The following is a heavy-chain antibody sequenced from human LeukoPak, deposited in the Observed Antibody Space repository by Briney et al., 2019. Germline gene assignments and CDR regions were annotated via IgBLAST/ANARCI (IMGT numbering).Heavy chain of an antibody. Sequence: GGSLRLSCAASGFTFSSSVMTWVRQAPGKGLQWVSSIRSSADAKEYAGSVKGRFTISRDNYKSTLYLQMNSLRAEDTAVYYCAKCGYHSENSGWCHAFTIWGRGTVVTVSS. CDR3: AKCGYHSENSGWCHAFTI. CDR2: IRSSADAK. V-gene: IGHV3-23*01. CDR1: GFTFSSSV. D-gene: IGHD6-19*01. J-gene: IGHJ3*02.